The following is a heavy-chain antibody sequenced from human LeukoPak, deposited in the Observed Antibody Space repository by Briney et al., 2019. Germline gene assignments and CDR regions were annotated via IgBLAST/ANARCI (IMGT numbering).Heavy chain of an antibody. CDR1: GFTFSSYA. CDR3: ASFHDGSGYSQHFDY. CDR2: FTSGGNT. Sequence: GGSLRLSCAASGFTFSSYAMSWVRQAPGKGLEWVSGFTSGGNTHYSDSVKGRFTISRDNFKNTLYLRMNSLRAEETAVYYCASFHDGSGYSQHFDYWGQGTLVTVSS. V-gene: IGHV3-23*01. J-gene: IGHJ4*02. D-gene: IGHD3-22*01.